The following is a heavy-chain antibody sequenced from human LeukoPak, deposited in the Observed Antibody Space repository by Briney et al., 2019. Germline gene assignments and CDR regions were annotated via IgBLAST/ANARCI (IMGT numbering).Heavy chain of an antibody. CDR3: ARLSASGTYN. CDR1: GFTFITSP. CDR2: ITSGGHST. Sequence: PGGSLRLSCAASGFTFITSPMSWVRQAPGKGLEWVSSITSGGHSTYYADSVKGRFTISRDNSKSALYLQMNSLRGDDTAVYYCARLSASGTYNWGLGTLVTVSS. J-gene: IGHJ4*02. D-gene: IGHD3-10*01. V-gene: IGHV3-23*01.